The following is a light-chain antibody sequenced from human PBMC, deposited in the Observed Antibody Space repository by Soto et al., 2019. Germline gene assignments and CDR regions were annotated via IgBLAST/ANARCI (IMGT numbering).Light chain of an antibody. CDR1: QSVSSN. V-gene: IGKV3-15*01. CDR3: QQYNNWPPWT. Sequence: EIVMTQSPATLSVSAGERATLSCRASQSVSSNLAWYQQKPGQAPRLLIYGASTRATGIPARFSGSGSGTEFTLTISSLQSEDFAVYYCQQYNNWPPWTSGQGTKV. CDR2: GAS. J-gene: IGKJ1*01.